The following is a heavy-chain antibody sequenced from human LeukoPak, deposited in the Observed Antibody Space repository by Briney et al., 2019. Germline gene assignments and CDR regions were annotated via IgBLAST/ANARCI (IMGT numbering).Heavy chain of an antibody. CDR1: GFTFSSHW. V-gene: IGHV3-74*01. CDR3: AREGGANDC. CDR2: IKTDGSIT. Sequence: SGGSLRLSCAASGFTFSSHWMHWVRQPPGKGLMWVSRIKTDGSITSYADSVKGRFTISRDNAKNTLYLQMNSLRAEDTAVYYCAREGGANDCWGQGTLVTISS. J-gene: IGHJ4*02. D-gene: IGHD1-26*01.